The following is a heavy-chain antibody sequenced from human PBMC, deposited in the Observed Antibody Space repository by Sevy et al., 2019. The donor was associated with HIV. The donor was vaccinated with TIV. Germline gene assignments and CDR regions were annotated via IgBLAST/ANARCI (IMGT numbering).Heavy chain of an antibody. CDR3: ARGDNTYYYDSSGYYGGGFDY. J-gene: IGHJ4*02. CDR1: GFTFSSYG. CDR2: IWYDGSNK. D-gene: IGHD3-22*01. V-gene: IGHV3-33*01. Sequence: GGSLRLSCAASGFTFSSYGMHCVRQAPGKGLEWVAVIWYDGSNKYYADSVKGRFTISRDNSKNTLYLQMNSLRAEDTAVYYCARGDNTYYYDSSGYYGGGFDYWGQGTLVTVSS.